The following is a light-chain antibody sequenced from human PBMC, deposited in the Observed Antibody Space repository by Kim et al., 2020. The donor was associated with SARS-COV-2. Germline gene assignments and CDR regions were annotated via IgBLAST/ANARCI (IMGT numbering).Light chain of an antibody. CDR3: QQSYSTPQIT. J-gene: IGKJ5*01. CDR2: AAS. Sequence: SVGDRVTITCRASQNIGDYLNWYQHRPGKAPKLLIHAASSLQSDVPSRFSGSGSGTDFTLTISGLQPEDFTTYFCQQSYSTPQITFGPGTRLEIK. CDR1: QNIGDY. V-gene: IGKV1-39*01.